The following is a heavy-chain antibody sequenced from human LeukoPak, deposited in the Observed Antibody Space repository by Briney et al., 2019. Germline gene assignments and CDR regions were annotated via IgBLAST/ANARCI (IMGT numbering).Heavy chain of an antibody. J-gene: IGHJ5*02. V-gene: IGHV6-1*01. CDR1: GDSVSSNSGG. CDR3: ARDLGPGRAFWFDP. CDR2: TYYRSRWYN. Sequence: SQTLSLTCAVSGDSVSSNSGGWNWIRQSPSRGLEWLGRTYYRSRWYNDYAVFVESRITINPDTSKNQLSLRLNSVTPADTAVYYCARDLGPGRAFWFDPWGQGTPVTVSS. D-gene: IGHD3-10*01.